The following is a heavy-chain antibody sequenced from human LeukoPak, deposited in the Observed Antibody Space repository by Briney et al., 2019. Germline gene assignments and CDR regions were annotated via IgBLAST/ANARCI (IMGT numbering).Heavy chain of an antibody. V-gene: IGHV4-39*07. CDR2: LYYGGNT. J-gene: IGHJ4*02. CDR3: VRSSGWYGASFDY. Sequence: SQTLSLTCTVSGASISSSSYCWGWIRQPPGKGLEWIGSLYYGGNTYYNPSLRSRVTISVDTSKNQFSLTLSSVTDADTAVYYCVRSSGWYGASFDYWGQGTLVTVAS. D-gene: IGHD6-19*01. CDR1: GASISSSSYC.